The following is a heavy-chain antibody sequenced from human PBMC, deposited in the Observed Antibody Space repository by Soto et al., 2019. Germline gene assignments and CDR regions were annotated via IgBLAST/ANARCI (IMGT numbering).Heavy chain of an antibody. D-gene: IGHD2-15*01. CDR2: ISYDGSNK. CDR3: AKDHGLPSGATYYGMDV. V-gene: IGHV3-30*18. CDR1: GFTFSSYG. Sequence: PGGSLRLSCAASGFTFSSYGMHWVRQAPGKGLEWVAVISYDGSNKYYADSVKGRFTISRDNSKNTLYLQMNSLRAEDTAVYYCAKDHGLPSGATYYGMDVWGQGTTVTVSS. J-gene: IGHJ6*02.